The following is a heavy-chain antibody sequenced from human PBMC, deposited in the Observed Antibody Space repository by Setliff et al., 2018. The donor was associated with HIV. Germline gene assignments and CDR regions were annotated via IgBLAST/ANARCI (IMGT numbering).Heavy chain of an antibody. V-gene: IGHV4-39*01. D-gene: IGHD5-12*01. CDR1: GGSVSSTSNH. CDR3: ARVQVGGYNFYFDY. Sequence: SETLSLTCSVSGGSVSSTSNHWGWIRQPPGKGLEWIGSIYYSGSTYYNPSLKSRVTISVDTSKNQFSLKLSSVTAADTAVYYCARVQVGGYNFYFDYWGQGTLVTVSS. CDR2: IYYSGST. J-gene: IGHJ4*02.